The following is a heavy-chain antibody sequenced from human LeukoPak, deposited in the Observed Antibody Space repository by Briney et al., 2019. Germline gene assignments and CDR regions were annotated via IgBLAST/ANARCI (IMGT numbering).Heavy chain of an antibody. J-gene: IGHJ6*02. CDR3: ATGGTVVVPAATQVLGYYYYGMDV. V-gene: IGHV1-24*01. CDR2: FDPEDGET. D-gene: IGHD2-2*01. CDR1: GYTLTELS. Sequence: ASVKVSCKVSGYTLTELSMHWVRQAPGKGLEWMGGFDPEDGETIYAQKFQGRVTMTEDTSTDTAYMELSSLRSEDTAVYYCATGGTVVVPAATQVLGYYYYGMDVWGQGTTVTVSS.